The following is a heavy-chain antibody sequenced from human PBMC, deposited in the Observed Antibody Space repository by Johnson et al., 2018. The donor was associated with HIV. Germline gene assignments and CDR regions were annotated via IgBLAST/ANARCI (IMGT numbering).Heavy chain of an antibody. CDR2: ISYDGSNK. Sequence: QMLLVESGGGLVKPGGSLRLSCAASGFTFSDYYMSWIRQAPGKGLEWVAVISYDGSNKYYADSVKGRFTISRDNSKNTLYLQMNSLRAEDTALYYCAKAQTGTTGAFDIWGQGTMVTVSS. CDR3: AKAQTGTTGAFDI. D-gene: IGHD1-7*01. V-gene: IGHV3-30-3*01. J-gene: IGHJ3*02. CDR1: GFTFSDYY.